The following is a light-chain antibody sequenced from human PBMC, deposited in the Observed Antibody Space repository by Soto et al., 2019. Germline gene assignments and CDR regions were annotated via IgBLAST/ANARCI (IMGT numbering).Light chain of an antibody. CDR3: SSYAASDSFVV. Sequence: QSVLTQPPSASGSPGQSVTISCTGTSRDVGGYNYVSWYQHHPDKAPKLIIYEVYKRPSGVPDRFSGSKSGNTASLTVSGLQAEDEAEYYCSSYAASDSFVVFGGGTKVTVL. CDR2: EVY. J-gene: IGLJ2*01. CDR1: SRDVGGYNY. V-gene: IGLV2-8*01.